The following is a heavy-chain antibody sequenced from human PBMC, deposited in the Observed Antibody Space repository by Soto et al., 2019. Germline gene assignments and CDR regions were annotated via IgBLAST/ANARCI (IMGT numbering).Heavy chain of an antibody. Sequence: EVQLVESGGGLVQPGGSLSPSGAPSGSGFGTSWMYGVRQAPGKGLVWVSRINEDGSMTSHADSVRGRFTISRDNAKNSLYLQMNSLRAEDTAVYYCVTGFRWGQGTLVTVSS. J-gene: IGHJ4*02. CDR3: VTGFR. V-gene: IGHV3-74*01. CDR2: INEDGSMT. CDR1: GSGFGTSW.